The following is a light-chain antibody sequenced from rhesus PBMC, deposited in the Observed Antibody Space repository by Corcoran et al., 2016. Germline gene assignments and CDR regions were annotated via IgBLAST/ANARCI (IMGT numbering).Light chain of an antibody. V-gene: IGKV1-32*02. J-gene: IGKJ1*01. Sequence: DIQMSQSPSSLSASVGDRVTITCRASQGISSYLNWYQQKPGKAPKLLIYYANSLASGVPSRFSGSGSGTDFTLNISSLQPEDFATYYCQQGNSNPPTFGQGTKVEIK. CDR1: QGISSY. CDR3: QQGNSNPPT. CDR2: YAN.